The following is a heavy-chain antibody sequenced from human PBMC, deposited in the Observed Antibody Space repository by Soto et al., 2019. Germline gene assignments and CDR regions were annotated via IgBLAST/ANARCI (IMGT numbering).Heavy chain of an antibody. CDR1: GFTFSSYG. CDR2: IWYDGSNK. V-gene: IGHV3-33*01. D-gene: IGHD1-26*01. Sequence: GGSLRLSCAASGFTFSSYGMHWVRQAPGKGLEWVAVIWYDGSNKYYADSVKGRFTISRDNSKNTLYLQMNSLRAEDTAVYYCVRSKVGILISDAFDIWGQGTMVTVSS. J-gene: IGHJ3*02. CDR3: VRSKVGILISDAFDI.